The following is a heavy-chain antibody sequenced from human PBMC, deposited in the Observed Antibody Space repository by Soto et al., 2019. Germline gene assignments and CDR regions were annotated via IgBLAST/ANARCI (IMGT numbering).Heavy chain of an antibody. CDR2: ISGSGGST. V-gene: IGHV3-23*01. CDR3: AKLEQWLVRDSHDAFDI. D-gene: IGHD6-19*01. Sequence: PWRSLRLSCAASGFTFSSYAMSWVRQAPGKGLEWVSAISGSGGSTYYADSVKGRFTISRDNSKNTLYLQMNSLRAEDTAVYYCAKLEQWLVRDSHDAFDIWGHGIMV. J-gene: IGHJ3*02. CDR1: GFTFSSYA.